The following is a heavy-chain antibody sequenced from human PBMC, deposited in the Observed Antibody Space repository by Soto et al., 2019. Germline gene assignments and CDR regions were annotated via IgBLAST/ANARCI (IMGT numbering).Heavy chain of an antibody. V-gene: IGHV1-8*01. CDR2: MNPNSGNA. D-gene: IGHD3-16*01. J-gene: IGHJ4*02. Sequence: QVQLEQTGAEVKKPGASVMVSCKASGYTFNTYDINWVRQAPGQGLEWMGWMNPNSGNAGYAQKFQGRGAMTVDTSTSTAYMELSSLTSEDTAVYYCARGWGRWPHEKPGDYWGQGTLVTVSS. CDR3: ARGWGRWPHEKPGDY. CDR1: GYTFNTYD.